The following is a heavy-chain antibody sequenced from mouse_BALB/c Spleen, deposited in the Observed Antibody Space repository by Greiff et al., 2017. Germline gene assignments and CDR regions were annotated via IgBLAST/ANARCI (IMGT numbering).Heavy chain of an antibody. V-gene: IGHV3-2*02. CDR1: GYSITSDYA. Sequence: EVKLMESGPGLVKPSQSLSLTCTVTGYSITSDYAWNWIRQFPGNKLEWMGYISYSGSTSYNPSLKSRISITRDTSKNQFFLQLNSVTTEDTATYYCARSDLLGGMDYWGQGTSVTVSS. D-gene: IGHD2-10*01. CDR3: ARSDLLGGMDY. CDR2: ISYSGST. J-gene: IGHJ4*01.